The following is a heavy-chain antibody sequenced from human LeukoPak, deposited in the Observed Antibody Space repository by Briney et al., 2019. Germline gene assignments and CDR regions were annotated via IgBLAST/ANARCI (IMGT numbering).Heavy chain of an antibody. J-gene: IGHJ6*02. CDR2: IYSGGST. D-gene: IGHD3-10*01. CDR1: GFTVSSNY. Sequence: GSLRLSCAASGFTVSSNYMSWVRQAPGKGLEWVSVIYSGGSTYYADSVKGRFTISRDNSKNTLYLQMNSLRAEDTAVYYCAREVWFGELFYYYYYGMDVWGQGTTVTVSS. CDR3: AREVWFGELFYYYYYGMDV. V-gene: IGHV3-66*01.